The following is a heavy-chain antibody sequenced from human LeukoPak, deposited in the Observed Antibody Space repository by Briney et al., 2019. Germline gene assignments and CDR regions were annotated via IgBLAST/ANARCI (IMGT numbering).Heavy chain of an antibody. Sequence: SETLSLTCTVSGGSISSYYWSWIRQPPGKGLEWIGYIYYSGSTNYNPSLKSRVTISVDTSKNQFSLKLSSVTAADTAVYYCARDGFRYFDWLLPMGGYYYMDVWGKGTTVTVSS. CDR3: ARDGFRYFDWLLPMGGYYYMDV. V-gene: IGHV4-59*01. CDR2: IYYSGST. CDR1: GGSISSYY. J-gene: IGHJ6*03. D-gene: IGHD3-9*01.